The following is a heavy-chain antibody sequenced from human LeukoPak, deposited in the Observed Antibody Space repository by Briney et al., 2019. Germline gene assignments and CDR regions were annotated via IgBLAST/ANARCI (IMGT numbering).Heavy chain of an antibody. CDR1: GFSFSDSA. J-gene: IGHJ5*02. Sequence: GGSLRLSCAASGFSFSDSAMYWVRQAPGKGLEWVSSIEASGGPTYYADSVKGRFTISRDNSKNTFYLQMNSLRAEDTAVYYCAKGSGSGWYGWFAPWGQGTLVTVSS. CDR2: IEASGGPT. D-gene: IGHD6-19*01. V-gene: IGHV3-23*01. CDR3: AKGSGSGWYGWFAP.